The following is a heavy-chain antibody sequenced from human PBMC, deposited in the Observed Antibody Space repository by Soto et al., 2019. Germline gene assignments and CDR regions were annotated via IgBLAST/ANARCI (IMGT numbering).Heavy chain of an antibody. CDR3: ARGTYSSSWPSEFVY. J-gene: IGHJ4*02. CDR1: GYTFTSYE. CDR2: MNPNSGNT. V-gene: IGHV1-8*01. Sequence: ASVKVSCKASGYTFTSYEINWVRQATGQGLEWMGWMNPNSGNTGYAQKFQGRVTMTRNTSISTAYMELSSLRSEDTAVYYCARGTYSSSWPSEFVYWGQGTLVTVSS. D-gene: IGHD6-13*01.